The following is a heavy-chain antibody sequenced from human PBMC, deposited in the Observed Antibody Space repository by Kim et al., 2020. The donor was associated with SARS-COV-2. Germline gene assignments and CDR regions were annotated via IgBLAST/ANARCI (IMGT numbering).Heavy chain of an antibody. Sequence: SETLSLTCAVYGGSFSGYYWSWIRQPPGKGLEWIGEINHFGTTNYSPSLKSRVTISVDTSKNQFSLKLSFVTAADTARYYCARENENRNAFDIWGQGTMVTVSS. CDR3: ARENENRNAFDI. V-gene: IGHV4-34*01. CDR2: INHFGTT. CDR1: GGSFSGYY. J-gene: IGHJ3*02.